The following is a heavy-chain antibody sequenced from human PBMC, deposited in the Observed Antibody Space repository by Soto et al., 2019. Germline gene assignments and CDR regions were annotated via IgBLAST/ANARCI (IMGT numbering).Heavy chain of an antibody. CDR2: IWYDGSNK. Sequence: PGGSLRLSCAASGFTFSSYGMHWVRQAPGKGLEWVAVIWYDGSNKYYADSVKGRFTISRDNSKNTLYLQMNSLRAEDTAVYYCARDRIAVAGTDYYYYGMDVWGQGTTVTVSS. V-gene: IGHV3-33*01. J-gene: IGHJ6*02. CDR1: GFTFSSYG. CDR3: ARDRIAVAGTDYYYYGMDV. D-gene: IGHD6-19*01.